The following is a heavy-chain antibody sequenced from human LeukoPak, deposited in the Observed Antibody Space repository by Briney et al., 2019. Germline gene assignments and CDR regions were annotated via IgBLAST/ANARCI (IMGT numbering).Heavy chain of an antibody. J-gene: IGHJ3*02. V-gene: IGHV4-59*01. Sequence: ETLSLTCTVSGGSISSYYWSWIRQPPGKGLEWIGYIYYSGSTNYNPSLKSRVTISVDTSKNQFSLKLSSVTAADTAVYYCARGPPLYSSGWYAADAFDIWGQATMVTVSS. CDR2: IYYSGST. D-gene: IGHD6-19*01. CDR3: ARGPPLYSSGWYAADAFDI. CDR1: GGSISSYY.